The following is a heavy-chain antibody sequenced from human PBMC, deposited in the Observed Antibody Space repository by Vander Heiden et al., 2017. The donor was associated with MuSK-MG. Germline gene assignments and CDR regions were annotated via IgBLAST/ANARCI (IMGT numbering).Heavy chain of an antibody. V-gene: IGHV2-5*02. Sequence: QITLKESGPPLVKPGETLTVTCTFSGFSLSSAQEAVGWIRWSPGKAPIWLADVYWDDEKQISPSLKSRLSIAKETSESVVLTLANVEPVDTGAYFCAHRPAWIAWADFAFDAWGQGTVVVVSA. D-gene: IGHD2-21*01. J-gene: IGHJ3*01. CDR2: VYWDDEK. CDR3: AHRPAWIAWADFAFDA. CDR1: GFSLSSAQEA.